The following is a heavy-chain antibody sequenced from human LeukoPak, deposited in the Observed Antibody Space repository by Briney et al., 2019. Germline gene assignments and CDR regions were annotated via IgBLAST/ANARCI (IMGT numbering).Heavy chain of an antibody. Sequence: ASVKVSCKASGYTFTGYYMHWVRQAPGQGLEWMGWISAYNGNTNYAQKLQGRVTMTTDTSTSTAYMELRSLRSDDTAVYYCARRHKVGAGDALDIWGQGTMVTVSS. CDR2: ISAYNGNT. CDR1: GYTFTGYY. V-gene: IGHV1-18*04. J-gene: IGHJ3*02. D-gene: IGHD3-10*01. CDR3: ARRHKVGAGDALDI.